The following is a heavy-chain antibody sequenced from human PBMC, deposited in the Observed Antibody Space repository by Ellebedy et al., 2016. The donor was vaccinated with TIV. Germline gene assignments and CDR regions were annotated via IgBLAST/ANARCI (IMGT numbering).Heavy chain of an antibody. CDR3: TKPTGSGWKYYFDS. V-gene: IGHV3-23*01. J-gene: IGHJ4*02. Sequence: GGSLRLSXAASGFNFAIYAMNWFRQAPGKGPEWVSTIGSSALGTFYADSVKGRFTISRDNSKNALYLQMNSLRVEDTAVYYCTKPTGSGWKYYFDSWGQGTLVTVSS. D-gene: IGHD6-19*01. CDR2: IGSSALGT. CDR1: GFNFAIYA.